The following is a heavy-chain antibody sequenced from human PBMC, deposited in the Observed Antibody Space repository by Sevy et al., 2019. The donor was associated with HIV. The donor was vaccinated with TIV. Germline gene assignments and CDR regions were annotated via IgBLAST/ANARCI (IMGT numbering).Heavy chain of an antibody. CDR3: ASGPTTMFYFDS. D-gene: IGHD1-26*01. CDR1: GGSISRSNW. Sequence: SETLSLTCAVSGGSISRSNWWSWVRQPPGKGLGWIGEVYYTGSTNNRPSLKSRVTISIDRSKNQVSLRLSSVTAADTAVYFCASGPTTMFYFDSWGQGALVTVSS. V-gene: IGHV4-4*02. CDR2: VYYTGST. J-gene: IGHJ4*02.